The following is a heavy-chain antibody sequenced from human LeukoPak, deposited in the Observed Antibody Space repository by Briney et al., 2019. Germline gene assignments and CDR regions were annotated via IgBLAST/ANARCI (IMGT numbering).Heavy chain of an antibody. CDR2: IIPIFGTA. Sequence: SVKVSCKASGGTFSSYAISWVRQAPGQGLEWVGGIIPIFGTANYAQKFQGRVTITADESTSTAYMELSSLRSEDTAVYYCAGGALPIAVAGTNWFDPWGQGTLVTVSS. D-gene: IGHD6-19*01. J-gene: IGHJ5*02. V-gene: IGHV1-69*13. CDR1: GGTFSSYA. CDR3: AGGALPIAVAGTNWFDP.